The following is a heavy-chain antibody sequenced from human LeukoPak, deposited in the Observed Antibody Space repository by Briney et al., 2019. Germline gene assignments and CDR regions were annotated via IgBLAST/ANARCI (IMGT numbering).Heavy chain of an antibody. CDR2: VYYSGST. V-gene: IGHV4-39*01. CDR1: GGSISSSSYY. CDR3: ARQFFWSGYSHAFDI. D-gene: IGHD3-3*01. J-gene: IGHJ3*02. Sequence: SETLSLTCTGSGGSISSSSYYWGWIRQPPGKGLEWIGTVYYSGSTYYNPSLKSRVTISVDTSKNQFSLKLSSVTAADTAVYYCARQFFWSGYSHAFDIWGQGTMVTVSS.